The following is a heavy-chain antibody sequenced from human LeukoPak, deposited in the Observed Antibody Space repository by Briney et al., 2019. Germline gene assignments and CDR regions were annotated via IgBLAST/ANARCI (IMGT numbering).Heavy chain of an antibody. D-gene: IGHD1-26*01. J-gene: IGHJ4*02. CDR2: IYPGDSET. Sequence: GESLKISCKGSGYSFTSYWIAWVRQMPGKGLEWMAIIYPGDSETRYSPSFQGQVTISADKSITTAYLPWSSLKASDTAMYYCARRSSGGSYWDWGQGTLVTVSS. V-gene: IGHV5-51*01. CDR1: GYSFTSYW. CDR3: ARRSSGGSYWD.